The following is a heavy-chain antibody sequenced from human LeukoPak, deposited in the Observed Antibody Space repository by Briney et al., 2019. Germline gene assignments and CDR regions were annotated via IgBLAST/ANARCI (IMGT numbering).Heavy chain of an antibody. J-gene: IGHJ3*02. V-gene: IGHV3-21*01. Sequence: SGGSLRLSCAASGFTFSTYSMNWVRQAPGKGLEWVSSISSTSSYIYYADSVKGRFTISRDNAKNSLYLQMNSLRAEGTAVYYCARDRYSTSLDAFDIWGQGTMVTVSS. CDR3: ARDRYSTSLDAFDI. CDR2: ISSTSSYI. D-gene: IGHD5-12*01. CDR1: GFTFSTYS.